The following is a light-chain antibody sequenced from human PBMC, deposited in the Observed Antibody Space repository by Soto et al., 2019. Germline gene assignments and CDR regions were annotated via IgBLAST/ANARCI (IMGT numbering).Light chain of an antibody. CDR1: SSDVGGYNY. CDR3: CSYAGSYTFYV. CDR2: DVS. Sequence: QSVLTQPRSVSGSPGQSVTISCTGTSSDVGGYNYVSWYQQHPGKAPKLMIYDVSKRPSGVPDRFSGSKSGNTASLTISGLQAEDEADYYCCSYAGSYTFYVFG. J-gene: IGLJ1*01. V-gene: IGLV2-11*01.